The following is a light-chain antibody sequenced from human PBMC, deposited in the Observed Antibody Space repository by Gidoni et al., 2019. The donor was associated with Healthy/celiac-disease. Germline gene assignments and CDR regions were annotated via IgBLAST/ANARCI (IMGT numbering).Light chain of an antibody. CDR3: QQDNSYSLT. CDR1: QSISSW. Sequence: NHMCQPPSTLSASVGDRVTITCRASQSISSWLAWYQQKPGKAPKLLIYDASSLESGVPSRFSGSGSGTEFTLTISSLQPDDFATYYCQQDNSYSLTFGGGTKVEIK. V-gene: IGKV1-5*01. CDR2: DAS. J-gene: IGKJ4*01.